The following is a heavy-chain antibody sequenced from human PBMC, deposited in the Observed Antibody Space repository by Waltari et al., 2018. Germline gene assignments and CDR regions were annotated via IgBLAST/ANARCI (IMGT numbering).Heavy chain of an antibody. CDR2: MNPNSGNT. CDR3: AREGMRAAILPGYWFDP. J-gene: IGHJ5*02. D-gene: IGHD2-2*01. Sequence: QVQLVQSGAEVKKPGSSVKVSCKASGYTFTSYDINWVRQATGQGLEWMGWMNPNSGNTGYAQKFQGRVTITRNTSISTAYMELSRLRSDDTAVYYCAREGMRAAILPGYWFDPWGQGTLVTVSS. CDR1: GYTFTSYD. V-gene: IGHV1-8*03.